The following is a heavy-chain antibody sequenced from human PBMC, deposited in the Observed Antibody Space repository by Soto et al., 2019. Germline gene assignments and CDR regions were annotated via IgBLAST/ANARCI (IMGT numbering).Heavy chain of an antibody. V-gene: IGHV3-23*01. D-gene: IGHD1-26*01. CDR3: ARDSKYSRDSYWYFDL. CDR2: ISVSSDNT. J-gene: IGHJ2*01. Sequence: EVQLLESGGGLVQPGGSLRLSCAASGFTFSNYAMNWVRQAPGKGLEWVSGISVSSDNTFYADSVKGRFTISRDNSKSTLFLQMNSLRAEDTALYYCARDSKYSRDSYWYFDLWGRGTLVTVSS. CDR1: GFTFSNYA.